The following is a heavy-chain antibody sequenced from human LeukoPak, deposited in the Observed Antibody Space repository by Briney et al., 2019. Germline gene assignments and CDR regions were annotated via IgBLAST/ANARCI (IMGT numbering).Heavy chain of an antibody. CDR3: ARDHSSSGEGNGFDP. V-gene: IGHV1-69*05. CDR2: IIPIFGTA. D-gene: IGHD6-6*01. CDR1: GGTFSSYA. Sequence: SVKVSCKASGGTFSSYAISWVRQAPGQGLEWMGRIIPIFGTANYAQKFQGRVTITTDESTSTAYRELSSLRSEDTAVYYCARDHSSSGEGNGFDPWGQRTLVTVSS. J-gene: IGHJ5*02.